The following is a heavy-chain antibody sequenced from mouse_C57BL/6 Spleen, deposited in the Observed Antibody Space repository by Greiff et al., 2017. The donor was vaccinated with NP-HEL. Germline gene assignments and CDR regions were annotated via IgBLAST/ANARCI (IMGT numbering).Heavy chain of an antibody. Sequence: VQLQQSGAELVKPGASVKLSCKASGYTFTSYWMHWVKQRPGQGLEWIGMIHPNSGSTNYNEKFKSKATLTVDKSSSTAYMQLSSLTSEDSAVYYCARERAPRYFDYWGQGTTLTVSS. V-gene: IGHV1-64*01. CDR2: IHPNSGST. CDR3: ARERAPRYFDY. CDR1: GYTFTSYW. J-gene: IGHJ2*01.